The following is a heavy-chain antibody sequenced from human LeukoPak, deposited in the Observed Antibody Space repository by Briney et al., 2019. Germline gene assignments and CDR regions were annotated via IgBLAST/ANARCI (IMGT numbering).Heavy chain of an antibody. CDR2: IKQDGSEK. CDR3: ARVSSGRYFDY. D-gene: IGHD6-19*01. V-gene: IGHV3-7*03. Sequence: GGSLRLSCAASGFTFSTYWMSWVRQAPGQGLERVANIKQDGSEKYYVDSVKGRFTISRDNSKNTLYLQMNSLRAEDTAVYYCARVSSGRYFDYWGQGTLVTVSS. J-gene: IGHJ4*02. CDR1: GFTFSTYW.